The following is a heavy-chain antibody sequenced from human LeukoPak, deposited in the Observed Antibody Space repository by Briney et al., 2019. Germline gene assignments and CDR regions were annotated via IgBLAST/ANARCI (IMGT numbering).Heavy chain of an antibody. CDR3: ARVSSARNGFDY. D-gene: IGHD1-14*01. CDR1: GGSLSSGGYY. J-gene: IGHJ4*02. CDR2: IYYSGST. Sequence: SETLSLTCAVSGGSLSSGGYYWSWIRQYPGMGLEWIGSIYYSGSTYYTPPLRSRVNISVDTSKSQFALNLTSVTAADTAVYYCARVSSARNGFDYWGQGTLVTVSS. V-gene: IGHV4-31*11.